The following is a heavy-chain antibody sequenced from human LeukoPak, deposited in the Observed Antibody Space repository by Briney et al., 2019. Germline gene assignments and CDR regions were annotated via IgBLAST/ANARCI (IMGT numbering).Heavy chain of an antibody. Sequence: SETLSLTCNVSGDSVSSDNFYWAWIRQPPGKGPEWIGAIYRSGSAYHNPSLKSRLTISIDTSKNQFSLKLTSVTAADTAVYYCAREGEITMVRGVIGGLDYWGQGTLVTVSS. J-gene: IGHJ4*02. D-gene: IGHD3-10*01. V-gene: IGHV4-39*07. CDR2: IYRSGSA. CDR1: GDSVSSDNFY. CDR3: AREGEITMVRGVIGGLDY.